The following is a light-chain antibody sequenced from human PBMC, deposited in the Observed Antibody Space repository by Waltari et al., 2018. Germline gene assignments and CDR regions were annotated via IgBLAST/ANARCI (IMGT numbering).Light chain of an antibody. J-gene: IGKJ4*01. CDR2: AAS. V-gene: IGKV1-39*01. CDR1: QDIDRY. Sequence: DVQVTQSPSSLSASVGDSVTITCRTSQDIDRYLIWYQQKPGNAPKLLIYAASYLQSGVPARVSGSGSGTDCSLTISSLQPEEFAVYYCQQNYRTPTFGGGTKV. CDR3: QQNYRTPT.